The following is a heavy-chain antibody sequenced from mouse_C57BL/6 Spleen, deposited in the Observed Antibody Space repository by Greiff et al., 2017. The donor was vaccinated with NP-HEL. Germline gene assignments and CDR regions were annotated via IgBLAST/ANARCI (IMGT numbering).Heavy chain of an antibody. Sequence: EVNVVESGGGLVKPGGSLKLSCAASGFTFSDYGMHWVRQAPEKGLEWVAYISSGSSTIYYADTVKGRFTISRDNAKNTLFLQMTSLRSEDTAMYYCARGDGNHEDPFAYWGQGTLVTVSA. CDR3: ARGDGNHEDPFAY. CDR2: ISSGSSTI. CDR1: GFTFSDYG. J-gene: IGHJ3*01. D-gene: IGHD2-1*01. V-gene: IGHV5-17*01.